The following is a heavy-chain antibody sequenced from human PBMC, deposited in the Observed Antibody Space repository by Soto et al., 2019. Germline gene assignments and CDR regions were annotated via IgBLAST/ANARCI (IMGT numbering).Heavy chain of an antibody. CDR1: GFTFSSYA. CDR2: ISYDGSNK. V-gene: IGHV3-30-3*01. CDR3: AREGGNDSSSWPTLDY. D-gene: IGHD6-13*01. J-gene: IGHJ4*02. Sequence: QVQLVESGGGVVQPGRSLRLSCAASGFTFSSYAMHWVRQAPGTGLEWVAVISYDGSNKYYADSVKGRFTISRDNSKNTLYLQMNSPRAEDTAVYYCAREGGNDSSSWPTLDYWGQGTLVTVSS.